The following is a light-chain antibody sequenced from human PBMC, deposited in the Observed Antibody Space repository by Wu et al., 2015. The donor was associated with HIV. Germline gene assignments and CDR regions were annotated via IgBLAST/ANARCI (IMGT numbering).Light chain of an antibody. CDR2: KAS. Sequence: DIQMTQSPSTLSASVGDRVTITCRASQSISHWLAWYQQKPGKAPKLLIYKASNLESGVPSRFSGSGSGTEFTLTISSLQPDDFATYYCHQYNSSPXTFGGGTKVEIK. J-gene: IGKJ4*01. V-gene: IGKV1-5*03. CDR3: HQYNSSPXT. CDR1: QSISHW.